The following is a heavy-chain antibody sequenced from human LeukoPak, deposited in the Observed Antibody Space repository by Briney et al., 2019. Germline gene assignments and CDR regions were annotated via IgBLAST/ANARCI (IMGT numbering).Heavy chain of an antibody. J-gene: IGHJ6*02. Sequence: SETLSLTCAVSGGSITSNNWWSWVRQPPGKGLEWIGKIYHSGSTNYNPSLKSRVTISVDKSKSQFSLKLSSVTAADTAVYYCARETVSYEMDVWGQGATAIVSS. CDR1: GGSITSNNW. D-gene: IGHD4-17*01. CDR3: ARETVSYEMDV. V-gene: IGHV4-4*02. CDR2: IYHSGST.